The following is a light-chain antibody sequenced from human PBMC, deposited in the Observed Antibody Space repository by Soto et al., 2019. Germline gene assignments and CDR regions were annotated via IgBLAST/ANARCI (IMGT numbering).Light chain of an antibody. V-gene: IGKV1-5*01. CDR2: DAS. CDR3: QQYYTWPRGT. Sequence: DIQMTQSPSPLSASAGDRVTITCRASQSISSWLAWYQQKPGKAPKLLIYDASSLESGVPSRFSGSGAGTEFTLTISSLQSEDFGVYYCQQYYTWPRGTFGQGTRLEIK. CDR1: QSISSW. J-gene: IGKJ5*01.